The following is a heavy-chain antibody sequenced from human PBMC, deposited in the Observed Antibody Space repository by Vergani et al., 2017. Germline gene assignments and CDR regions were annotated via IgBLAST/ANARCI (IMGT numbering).Heavy chain of an antibody. D-gene: IGHD2-2*02. V-gene: IGHV3-33*01. CDR2: IWYDGSNK. CDR1: GFTFSSYG. J-gene: IGHJ6*03. Sequence: QVQLVESGGGVVQPGRSLRLSCAASGFTFSSYGMHWVRQAPGKGLEWVAVIWYDGSNKYYAHSVKGRFTISSDNSKNTLYLQMNSLRAEDTAVYYCARDAALGYCSSTSVYTPGRSSYYYYYMDVWGKGTTVTVSS. CDR3: ARDAALGYCSSTSVYTPGRSSYYYYYMDV.